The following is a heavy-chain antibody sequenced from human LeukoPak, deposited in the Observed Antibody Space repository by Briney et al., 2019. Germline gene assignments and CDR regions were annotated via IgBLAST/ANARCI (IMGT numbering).Heavy chain of an antibody. CDR3: TITQTTVTTLDY. J-gene: IGHJ4*02. CDR2: IKSKTDGGTT. V-gene: IGHV3-15*01. Sequence: WGSLRLSCAASGFTFSNAWMSWVRQVPGKGLECVGRIKSKTDGGTTDYAAPVKGRFTISRDDSKNTLYLQMNSLKTEDTAVYYSTITQTTVTTLDYWGQGTLVTVSS. D-gene: IGHD4-17*01. CDR1: GFTFSNAW.